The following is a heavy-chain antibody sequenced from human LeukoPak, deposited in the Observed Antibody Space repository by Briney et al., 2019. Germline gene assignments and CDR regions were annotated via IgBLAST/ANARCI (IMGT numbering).Heavy chain of an antibody. CDR3: ARRVTASGKHYFDY. J-gene: IGHJ4*02. V-gene: IGHV3-48*01. Sequence: GGSLRVSCAASGFTFSSYNMNWVRQAPGKGLEWVSYISSSSSTINYADSVQGRFTISRDNAKNSLYLQMNSLRAEDTAVYYCARRVTASGKHYFDYWGQGTLVTVSS. CDR2: ISSSSSTI. D-gene: IGHD6-13*01. CDR1: GFTFSSYN.